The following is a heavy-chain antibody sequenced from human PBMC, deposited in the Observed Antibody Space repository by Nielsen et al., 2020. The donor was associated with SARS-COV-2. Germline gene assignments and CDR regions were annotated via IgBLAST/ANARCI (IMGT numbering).Heavy chain of an antibody. D-gene: IGHD3-9*01. CDR3: ARDVISRYFDWLDAFDI. CDR2: INAGNGNT. CDR1: GYTFTSYA. V-gene: IGHV1-3*01. J-gene: IGHJ3*02. Sequence: ASVKVSCKASGYTFTSYAMHLVRQAPGQRLEWMGWINAGNGNTKYSQKFQGRVTITRDTSASTAYMELSSLRSEDTAVYYFARDVISRYFDWLDAFDIWGQGTMVTVSS.